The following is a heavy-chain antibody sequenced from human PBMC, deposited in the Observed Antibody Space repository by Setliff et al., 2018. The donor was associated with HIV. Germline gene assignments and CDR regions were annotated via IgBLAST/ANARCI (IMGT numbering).Heavy chain of an antibody. CDR2: IIPIFGST. CDR1: GGSFSTYA. D-gene: IGHD3-22*01. CDR3: ARDNYYDTSGAIGY. J-gene: IGHJ4*02. V-gene: IGHV1-69*13. Sequence: GASVKVSCKASGGSFSTYAITWVRQAPGQGLEWMGGIIPIFGSTNYAQNFQGRVSIIADASTSTAYMELSSLRSEDTAVYYCARDNYYDTSGAIGYWGQGTLVTVSS.